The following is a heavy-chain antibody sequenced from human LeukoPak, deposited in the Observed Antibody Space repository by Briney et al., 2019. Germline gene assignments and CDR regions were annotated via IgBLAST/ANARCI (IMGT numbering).Heavy chain of an antibody. CDR1: QFTFSSYW. Sequence: GGSLRLSCAASQFTFSSYWMSWVRQAPGKGLEWVANIKQDGSEKYYVDSVKGRFTISRDNAKNSLYLQMNSLRAEDTAVYYCAREGVVVTYDYWGQGTLVTVSS. CDR3: AREGVVVTYDY. D-gene: IGHD2-21*02. V-gene: IGHV3-7*01. CDR2: IKQDGSEK. J-gene: IGHJ4*02.